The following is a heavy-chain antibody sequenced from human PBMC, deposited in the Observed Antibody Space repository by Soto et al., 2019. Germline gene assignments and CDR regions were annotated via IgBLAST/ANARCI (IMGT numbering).Heavy chain of an antibody. Sequence: EVQLVESGGGLVKPGGSLRLSRAASGFTFSNAWMSWVRQAPGKGLEWVGRIKSKTDGGTTDYAAPVKGRFTISRDDSKNTLYLQMNSLKTEDTAVYYCTTELDARRSSPMDVWGKGTTVTVSS. CDR2: IKSKTDGGTT. V-gene: IGHV3-15*01. CDR1: GFTFSNAW. D-gene: IGHD3-10*01. CDR3: TTELDARRSSPMDV. J-gene: IGHJ6*04.